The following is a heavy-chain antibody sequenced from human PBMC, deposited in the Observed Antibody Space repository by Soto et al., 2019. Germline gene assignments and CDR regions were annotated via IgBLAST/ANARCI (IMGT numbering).Heavy chain of an antibody. V-gene: IGHV1-69*01. CDR2: IIPIFGTA. Sequence: QVQLVQSGAEVKKPGSSVKVSCKASGGTFSSYAISWVRQAPGQGLEWMGVIIPIFGTANYAQKFQGRVTITADESTSTAYMELSSLRSEDTAVYYCARVYSSSWYVGDYYYGMDVWGQGTTVTVSS. J-gene: IGHJ6*02. CDR3: ARVYSSSWYVGDYYYGMDV. D-gene: IGHD6-13*01. CDR1: GGTFSSYA.